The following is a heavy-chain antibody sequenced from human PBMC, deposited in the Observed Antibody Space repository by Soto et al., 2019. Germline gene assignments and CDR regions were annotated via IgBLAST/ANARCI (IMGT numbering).Heavy chain of an antibody. D-gene: IGHD1-1*01. CDR2: ISAYNGNT. CDR3: ARDRTGTTLADGMDV. Sequence: ASVKVSCKASGYTFTSYGISWVRQAPGQGHEWKGWISAYNGNTNYAQKLQGRVTMTTDTSTSTAYMELRSLRSDDTAVYYCARDRTGTTLADGMDVWGQGTTVTVSS. V-gene: IGHV1-18*01. CDR1: GYTFTSYG. J-gene: IGHJ6*02.